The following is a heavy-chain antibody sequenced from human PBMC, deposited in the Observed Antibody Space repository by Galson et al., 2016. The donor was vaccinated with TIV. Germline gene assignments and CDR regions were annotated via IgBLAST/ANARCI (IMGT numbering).Heavy chain of an antibody. Sequence: PGKGLEWMGGFDPEAGRTIYAQKFHGRVTVTEGTATDTAYMEVNNLRSDDTAVYYCATVAWFPGLSLDSWGQGTLVTVSS. J-gene: IGHJ4*02. V-gene: IGHV1-24*01. CDR2: FDPEAGRT. CDR3: ATVAWFPGLSLDS. D-gene: IGHD3-22*01.